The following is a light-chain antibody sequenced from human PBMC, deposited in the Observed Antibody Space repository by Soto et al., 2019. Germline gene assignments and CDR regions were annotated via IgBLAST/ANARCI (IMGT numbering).Light chain of an antibody. J-gene: IGLJ1*01. Sequence: QSVLTQPPSASGSPGQSVTISCTGAGTDVGQYNYVSWYQQHPGKAPKLLIHHVSRRPSGVPARFSGSKSGNTASLTVSGLQTEDEADYYCSLYISGSTYVFGTGTKLTVL. CDR1: GTDVGQYNY. CDR3: SLYISGSTYV. CDR2: HVS. V-gene: IGLV2-8*01.